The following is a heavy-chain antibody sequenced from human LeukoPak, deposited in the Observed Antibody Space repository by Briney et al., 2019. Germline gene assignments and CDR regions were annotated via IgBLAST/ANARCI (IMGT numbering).Heavy chain of an antibody. CDR3: ARDVRLGEATNWFDP. V-gene: IGHV4-4*07. CDR1: GGSISSYY. Sequence: AETLSLTCTVSGGSISSYYWSWIRQPAGKGLEWIGRIYTSGSTNYHPSLKSRVTMSVDTSKNQFSLKLSSVTAADTAVYYCARDVRLGEATNWFDPWGQGTLVTVSS. CDR2: IYTSGST. D-gene: IGHD3-16*01. J-gene: IGHJ5*02.